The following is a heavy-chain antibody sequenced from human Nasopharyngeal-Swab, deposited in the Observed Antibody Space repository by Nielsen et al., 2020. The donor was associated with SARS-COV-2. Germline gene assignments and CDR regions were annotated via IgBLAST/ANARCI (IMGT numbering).Heavy chain of an antibody. Sequence: WIRQPPGKGLEWIGEIYHSGSTNYNPSLKSRVTISVDTSKNQFSLKLSSVTAADTAVYYCARGPRRQSVVVPAAMRSMDVWGQGTTVTVSS. CDR2: IYHSGST. CDR3: ARGPRRQSVVVPAAMRSMDV. D-gene: IGHD2-2*01. J-gene: IGHJ6*02. V-gene: IGHV4-34*01.